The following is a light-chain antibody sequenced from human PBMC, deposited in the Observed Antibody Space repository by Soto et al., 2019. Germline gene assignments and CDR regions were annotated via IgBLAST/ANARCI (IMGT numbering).Light chain of an antibody. CDR3: GTWDSSVSAGV. Sequence: QSVLTQPPSVSAAPGQKVTISCSGSSSNIGNNYVSWYQQLPGTAPKLLIYDDNKRPSGIPDRFSGSKTDTSATLGITGPQAGDEADYYCGTWDSSVSAGVFGGGTKVAVL. J-gene: IGLJ3*02. V-gene: IGLV1-51*01. CDR2: DDN. CDR1: SSNIGNNY.